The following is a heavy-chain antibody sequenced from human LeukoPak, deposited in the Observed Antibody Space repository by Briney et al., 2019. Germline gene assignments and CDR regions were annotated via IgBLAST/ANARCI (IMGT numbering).Heavy chain of an antibody. CDR1: GGSISSSSYY. CDR2: IYYSGST. J-gene: IGHJ4*02. V-gene: IGHV4-39*01. D-gene: IGHD4-17*01. CDR3: ARGKVYGDTLPPLDY. Sequence: SETLSLTCTVSGGSISSSSYYWGWIRQPPGKGLEWIGSIYYSGSTYYNPSLKSRVTISVDTSKNQFSLKLSSVTAADTAVYYCARGKVYGDTLPPLDYWGQGTLVTVSS.